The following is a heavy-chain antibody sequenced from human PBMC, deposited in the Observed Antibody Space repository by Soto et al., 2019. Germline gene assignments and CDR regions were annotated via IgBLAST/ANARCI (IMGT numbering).Heavy chain of an antibody. J-gene: IGHJ6*02. D-gene: IGHD1-26*01. CDR1: GFTSSSYG. CDR2: ISYDGSNK. V-gene: IGHV3-30*18. CDR3: AKDRVGGDYYGMDV. Sequence: GSLRLSCAASGFTSSSYGMHWVRQAPGKGLERVAVISYDGSNKDYADSAKGRFTISRDNSKNTLYLQMNSLRAEDTAVYYCAKDRVGGDYYGMDVWGQGTTVTVSS.